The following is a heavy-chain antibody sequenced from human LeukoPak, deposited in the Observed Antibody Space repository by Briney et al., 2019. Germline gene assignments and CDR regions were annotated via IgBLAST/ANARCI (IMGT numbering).Heavy chain of an antibody. CDR1: GFPFSIYA. Sequence: PGGSLRLSCVASGFPFSIYAMSWVRQAPGKGLEWVSAISVSGGSTYYADSVKGRFTISRDNSKNTLYLQMDSLRAEDTAVYYCAKDRGINWFDPWGQGTLVTVSS. V-gene: IGHV3-23*01. J-gene: IGHJ5*02. CDR3: AKDRGINWFDP. CDR2: ISVSGGST. D-gene: IGHD3-10*01.